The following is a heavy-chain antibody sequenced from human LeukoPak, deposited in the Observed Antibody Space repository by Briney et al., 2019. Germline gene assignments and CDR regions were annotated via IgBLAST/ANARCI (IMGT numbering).Heavy chain of an antibody. V-gene: IGHV1-18*01. Sequence: ASVKVSCKASGYTFTTYSITWVRQAPGQGLEWMGWINGCDGDTKYVEKVRGRVAMTTDTSTTTAYMELRSLTPDDTAVYYCARDADGSGTLLDYWGQGTLLTVSS. CDR2: INGCDGDT. D-gene: IGHD3-10*01. CDR3: ARDADGSGTLLDY. J-gene: IGHJ4*02. CDR1: GYTFTTYS.